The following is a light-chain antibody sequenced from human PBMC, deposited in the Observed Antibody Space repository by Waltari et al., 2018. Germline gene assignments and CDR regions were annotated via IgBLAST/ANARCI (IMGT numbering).Light chain of an antibody. CDR1: QTITGSW. CDR3: QQYDGSVVT. V-gene: IGKV3-20*01. CDR2: GAS. J-gene: IGKJ4*01. Sequence: SQTITGSWLTWYHQKPGQAPRPLIYGASNRAPGIPDRFSGSGSGTDFTLTISRLEPEDSAVYSCQQYDGSVVTFGGGTKVEIK.